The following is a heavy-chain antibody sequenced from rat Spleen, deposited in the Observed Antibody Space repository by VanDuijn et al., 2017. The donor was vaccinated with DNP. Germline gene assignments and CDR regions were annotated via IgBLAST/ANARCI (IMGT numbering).Heavy chain of an antibody. Sequence: EVQLVESGGGLVQPGGSLKLSCAASGFTLSDYYMAWVRQAPTKGLEWVAYISYDGSRTYYRDSVKGRFTISRDNAKSTLYLQMNSLRSEDMATYYCARPMDYYSGGFAYWGQGTLVTVSS. D-gene: IGHD1-1*01. V-gene: IGHV5-22*01. CDR2: ISYDGSRT. CDR1: GFTLSDYY. J-gene: IGHJ3*01. CDR3: ARPMDYYSGGFAY.